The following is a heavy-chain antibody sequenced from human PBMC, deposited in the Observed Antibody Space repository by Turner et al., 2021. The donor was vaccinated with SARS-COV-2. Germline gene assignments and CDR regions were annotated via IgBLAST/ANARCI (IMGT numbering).Heavy chain of an antibody. V-gene: IGHV3-35*02. D-gene: IGHD5-18*01. J-gene: IGHJ4*02. Sequence: EVQLVESGGGLVQPGGSLRLPCAASGFTFSNSDMNWVHQAPGKGLGWVSGVSWNGSRTHYADSVKGKFIISRENSRNTLYLQTNSLRTRGYTYDAVADYWGQGTLVTVSS. CDR2: VSWNGSRT. CDR3: ADY. CDR1: GFTFSNSD.